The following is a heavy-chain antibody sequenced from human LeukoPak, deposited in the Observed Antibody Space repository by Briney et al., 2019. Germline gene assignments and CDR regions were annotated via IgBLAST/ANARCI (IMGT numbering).Heavy chain of an antibody. V-gene: IGHV1-2*02. CDR3: ARRTYAGGSGSHTLEY. J-gene: IGHJ4*02. Sequence: ASVKVSCKASGYTFTGYYIHWVRQAPGQGLEWMGWINPNNGGTNYAQKFQGRVTMTRDTSISTVYLELSRLTSDDTAVYYCARRTYAGGSGSHTLEYWGQGTLITVSS. CDR2: INPNNGGT. D-gene: IGHD3-10*01. CDR1: GYTFTGYY.